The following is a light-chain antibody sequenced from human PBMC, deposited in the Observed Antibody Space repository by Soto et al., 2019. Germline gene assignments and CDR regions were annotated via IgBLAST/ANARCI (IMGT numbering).Light chain of an antibody. Sequence: DIQMTQSPSSLSASVGDRVTITCQASQDISNYLNWYQQKPGKAPKLLIYDASNLETGVPSRFSGSGSATDFTFTISSRQPEDIATYYCQQYDNLPAYTFGQGTKLEIK. V-gene: IGKV1-33*01. J-gene: IGKJ2*01. CDR3: QQYDNLPAYT. CDR1: QDISNY. CDR2: DAS.